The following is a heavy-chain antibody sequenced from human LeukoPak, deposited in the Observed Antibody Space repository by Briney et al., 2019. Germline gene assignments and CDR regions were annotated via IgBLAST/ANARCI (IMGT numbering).Heavy chain of an antibody. CDR3: VRGNYDNRGYSNAFDI. J-gene: IGHJ3*02. CDR1: GASISSSY. V-gene: IGHV4-59*01. D-gene: IGHD3-22*01. CDR2: IYYNGNT. Sequence: SGTLSLTCTVSGASISSSYWSWIRRPPRKRLEWIGYIYYNGNTNSNPSLKSRVTISADTSKNQFSLRLSSVTAADSAVYYCVRGNYDNRGYSNAFDIWGQGAMVTVSS.